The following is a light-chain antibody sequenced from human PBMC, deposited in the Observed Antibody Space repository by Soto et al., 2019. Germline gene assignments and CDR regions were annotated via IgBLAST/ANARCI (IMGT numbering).Light chain of an antibody. CDR3: TSYARSNNDVV. J-gene: IGLJ2*01. V-gene: IGLV2-8*01. CDR2: EVS. Sequence: QSALTQPPSASGSLGQSVTISCTGTYSDVGGYNFVSWYQQYPGKAPKLMIYEVSKRPSGVPDRFSGSKSGNTASLTVSGLQAEDEADYFCTSYARSNNDVVFGGGTKLTVL. CDR1: YSDVGGYNF.